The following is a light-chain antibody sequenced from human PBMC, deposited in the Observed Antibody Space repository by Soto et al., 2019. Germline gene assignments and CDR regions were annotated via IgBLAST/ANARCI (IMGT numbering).Light chain of an antibody. CDR1: QSVSSSY. CDR2: GAS. Sequence: EIVLTQSPGTLSLSPGGTATLSCRASQSVSSSYLAWYQQKPGQAPRLLIYGASTRATGILDRFSGRGSGTDFTLTISRLEPEDFAVYYCQLYGRSPPEYTFGQGTKLEIQ. CDR3: QLYGRSPPEYT. V-gene: IGKV3-20*01. J-gene: IGKJ2*01.